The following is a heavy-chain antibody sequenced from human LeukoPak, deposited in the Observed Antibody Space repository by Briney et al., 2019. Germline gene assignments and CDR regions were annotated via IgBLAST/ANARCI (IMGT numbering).Heavy chain of an antibody. Sequence: GGSLRLSCAASGFTFSSYAVSWGRQAPGKGVEGGSAISGSGGSRYYADSVKGRFTISRENSKKTLYLQMNSLRDEGTDVYYCAKDHSMGYHILTGYRDYWGQGTLVTVSS. V-gene: IGHV3-23*01. CDR3: AKDHSMGYHILTGYRDY. J-gene: IGHJ4*02. CDR2: ISGSGGSR. D-gene: IGHD3-9*01. CDR1: GFTFSSYA.